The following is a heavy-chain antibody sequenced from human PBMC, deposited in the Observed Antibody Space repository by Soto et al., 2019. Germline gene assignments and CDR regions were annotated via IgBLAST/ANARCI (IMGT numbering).Heavy chain of an antibody. Sequence: GGSLRLSCAASGFTFSTFNMNWVRQAPGKGLEWVSSITNSAYTSYADSVKGRFTISRDNAKNSLYLQMNSLRAEDTAVYYCGLYDALFFDFWGQGALVSVSS. CDR2: ITNSAYT. CDR3: GLYDALFFDF. CDR1: GFTFSTFN. D-gene: IGHD2-8*01. J-gene: IGHJ4*02. V-gene: IGHV3-21*01.